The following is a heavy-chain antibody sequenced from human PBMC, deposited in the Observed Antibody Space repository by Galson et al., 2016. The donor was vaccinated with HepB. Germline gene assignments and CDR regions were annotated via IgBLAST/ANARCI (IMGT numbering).Heavy chain of an antibody. J-gene: IGHJ4*02. V-gene: IGHV1-18*04. Sequence: SVKVSCKASGYTFINYGISWVRQAPGQGLEWMGWISVDIGNTNYAQKLPDRVTMTTDTSTSTAYMELRSPRSDDTAVYYCARESLYCSGGNCYSPLGDYWGQGTLSPSPQ. CDR3: ARESLYCSGGNCYSPLGDY. CDR1: GYTFINYG. CDR2: ISVDIGNT. D-gene: IGHD2-15*01.